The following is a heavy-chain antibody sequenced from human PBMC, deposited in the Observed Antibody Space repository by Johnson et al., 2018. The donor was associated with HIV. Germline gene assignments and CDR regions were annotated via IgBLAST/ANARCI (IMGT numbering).Heavy chain of an antibody. J-gene: IGHJ3*01. CDR1: GFTVSSNY. V-gene: IGHV3-66*02. D-gene: IGHD1-26*01. CDR2: ISSGDTT. Sequence: LQLVESGGGLVQPGGSLRLSCAASGFTVSSNYMSWVRQTPGKGLEWVSVISSGDTTYYADSVKGRFTISSDTSKNTLYLQMNSLRPEDTAVYYCASDGWELLGVAAFDVWGQGTLVTVSS. CDR3: ASDGWELLGVAAFDV.